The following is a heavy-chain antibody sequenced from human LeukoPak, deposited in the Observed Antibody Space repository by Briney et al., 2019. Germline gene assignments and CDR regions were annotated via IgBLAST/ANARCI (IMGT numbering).Heavy chain of an antibody. CDR1: GFTFSSYA. CDR3: ANSGSSRNFDY. D-gene: IGHD6-13*01. Sequence: GSLRLSCAASGFTFSSYAMSWVRQAPGKGLEWVSSISSSSSYIYYADSVKGRFTISRDNAKNSLYLQMNSLRAEDTAVYYCANSGSSRNFDYWGQGTLVTVSS. J-gene: IGHJ4*02. CDR2: ISSSSSYI. V-gene: IGHV3-21*01.